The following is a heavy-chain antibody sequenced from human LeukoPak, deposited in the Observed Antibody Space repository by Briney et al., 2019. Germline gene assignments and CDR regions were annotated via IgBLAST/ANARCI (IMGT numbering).Heavy chain of an antibody. V-gene: IGHV3-53*01. CDR1: GFTVSSNS. D-gene: IGHD4/OR15-4a*01. CDR2: IYSDNT. J-gene: IGHJ4*02. Sequence: RGSLRLSCTVSGFTVSSNSMSWVRQAPGKGLEWVSFIYSDNTHYSGSVKGRFTISRDNSKNTLYLQMNSLRAEDTAVYYCARRAGAYSHPYDYWGQGTLVTVSS. CDR3: ARRAGAYSHPYDY.